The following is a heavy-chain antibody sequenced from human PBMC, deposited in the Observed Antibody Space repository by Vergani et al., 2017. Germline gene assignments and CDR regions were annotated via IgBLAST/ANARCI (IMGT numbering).Heavy chain of an antibody. CDR3: ARAGYDILTGYYEYYFDY. D-gene: IGHD3-9*01. J-gene: IGHJ4*02. Sequence: QVQLVQSGAEVKTPGSSVKVSCKASGGTFSSYTISWVRQAPGQGLEWMGRIITILGIANYAQKFQGRVTINADKSTSTAYMELSSLRSEDTAVYYCARAGYDILTGYYEYYFDYWGQGTLVTVSS. V-gene: IGHV1-69*02. CDR1: GGTFSSYT. CDR2: IITILGIA.